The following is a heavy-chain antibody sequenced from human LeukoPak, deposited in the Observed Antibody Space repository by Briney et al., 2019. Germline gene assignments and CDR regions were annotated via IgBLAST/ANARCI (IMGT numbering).Heavy chain of an antibody. Sequence: SDTLSLTCALYGGAFSGYYWSLIRQPPVKGLDWIGGINHSGSTNYNPSLKSRVTISVDTSKSQFSLKLSSVTAADTAVYYCARVRGIAAAGTVANAFDIWGQGTMVTVSS. D-gene: IGHD6-13*01. CDR1: GGAFSGYY. V-gene: IGHV4-34*01. J-gene: IGHJ3*02. CDR2: INHSGST. CDR3: ARVRGIAAAGTVANAFDI.